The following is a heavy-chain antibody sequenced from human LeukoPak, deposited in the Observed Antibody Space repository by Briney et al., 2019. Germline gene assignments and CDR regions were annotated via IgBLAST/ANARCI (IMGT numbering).Heavy chain of an antibody. V-gene: IGHV1-2*02. J-gene: IGHJ4*02. CDR3: ARDFSYDDILTGYYFYYFDY. CDR2: INPNSGGT. CDR1: GYTFAAYY. D-gene: IGHD3-9*01. Sequence: ASVKVSCKASGYTFAAYYMHWVRQAPGQGLEWMGWINPNSGGTNYAQKFQGRVTMTRDTSISTAYMELSRLRSDDTAVYYCARDFSYDDILTGYYFYYFDYWGQGTLVTVSS.